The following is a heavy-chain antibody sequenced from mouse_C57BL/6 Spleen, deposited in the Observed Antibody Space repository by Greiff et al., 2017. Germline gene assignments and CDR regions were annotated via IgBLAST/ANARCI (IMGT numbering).Heavy chain of an antibody. J-gene: IGHJ4*01. CDR1: GYPFTSFW. V-gene: IGHV1-72*01. Sequence: QVQLQQPGAELVKPGASVKLSCKASGYPFTSFWMPWVKQRPGRGLEWIGRIDPNSGGTKYNEKFKSKATLTVDKPSSTAYMQLSSLTSEDSAVYYCASLDYYGSSYVYAMDYWGQGTSVTVSS. D-gene: IGHD1-1*01. CDR2: IDPNSGGT. CDR3: ASLDYYGSSYVYAMDY.